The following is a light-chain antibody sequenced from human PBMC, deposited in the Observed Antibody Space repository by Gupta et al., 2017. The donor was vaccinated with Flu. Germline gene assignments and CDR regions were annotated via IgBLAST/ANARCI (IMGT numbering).Light chain of an antibody. CDR2: AAS. J-gene: IGKJ4*01. V-gene: IGKV1-39*01. Sequence: DIQMTQSPSSLSASVGDRVTITCRASQSISSYLNWYQQKPGKAPKLLIYAASRLQSGVPSRFSGSGSGTDFTLTSSRLQPEDFATYYWQQSYSTRTFGGGTKVEIK. CDR3: QQSYSTRT. CDR1: QSISSY.